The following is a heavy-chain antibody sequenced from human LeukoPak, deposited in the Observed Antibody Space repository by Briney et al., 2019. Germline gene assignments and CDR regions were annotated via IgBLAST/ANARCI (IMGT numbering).Heavy chain of an antibody. CDR2: ISGSGGST. J-gene: IGHJ4*02. CDR3: AKVDYDFWSGYSLFDY. CDR1: GFTFTDWY. Sequence: PGGSLRLSCAASGFTFTDWYMSWVRQAPGKGLEWVSAISGSGGSTYYADSVKGRFTISRDNSKNTLYLQMNSLRAEDTAVYYCAKVDYDFWSGYSLFDYWGQGTLVTVSS. V-gene: IGHV3-23*01. D-gene: IGHD3-3*01.